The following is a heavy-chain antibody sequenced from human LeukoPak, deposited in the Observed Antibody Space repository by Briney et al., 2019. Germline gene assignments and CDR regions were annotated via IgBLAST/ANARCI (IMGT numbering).Heavy chain of an antibody. CDR1: GGSISSYY. Sequence: PSETLSLTCTVSGGSISSYYWSWIRQPPGKGLEWIGYIYYSGSTNYNPSLKSRVTISVDTSKNQFSLKLSSVTAADTAVYYCARVPAATYYFDYRGQGTLVTVSS. D-gene: IGHD2-2*01. J-gene: IGHJ4*02. CDR2: IYYSGST. CDR3: ARVPAATYYFDY. V-gene: IGHV4-59*01.